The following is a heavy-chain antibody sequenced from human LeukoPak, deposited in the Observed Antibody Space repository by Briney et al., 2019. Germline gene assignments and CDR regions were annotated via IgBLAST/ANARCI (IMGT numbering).Heavy chain of an antibody. CDR1: GDSISSSSSYY. Sequence: SETLSLTCTVSGDSISSSSSYYWGWIRQPPGKGLEWIGSIYYSGSTYYNPSLKSRVTISVDTSKNQFSLKLSSVTAADTAVYYCARDADSSGYLDYWGQGTLVTVSS. CDR2: IYYSGST. CDR3: ARDADSSGYLDY. V-gene: IGHV4-39*07. D-gene: IGHD3-22*01. J-gene: IGHJ4*02.